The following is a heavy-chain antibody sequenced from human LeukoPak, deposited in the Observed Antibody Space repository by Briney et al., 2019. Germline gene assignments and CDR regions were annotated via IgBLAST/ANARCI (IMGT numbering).Heavy chain of an antibody. Sequence: PGGSLRLSCAASGFTFSRYSMNWVRQAPGKGLEWVSYISSSSSTIYYADSVKGRFTISRDNAKNSLYLQMNSLRAEDTAVYYCARGVRYNRNEPHAFDIWGQGTMVTVSS. V-gene: IGHV3-48*01. J-gene: IGHJ3*02. CDR3: ARGVRYNRNEPHAFDI. D-gene: IGHD1-14*01. CDR1: GFTFSRYS. CDR2: ISSSSSTI.